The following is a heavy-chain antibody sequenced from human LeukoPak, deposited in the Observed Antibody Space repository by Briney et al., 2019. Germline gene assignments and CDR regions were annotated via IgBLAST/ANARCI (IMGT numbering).Heavy chain of an antibody. D-gene: IGHD1-26*01. V-gene: IGHV3-7*01. CDR2: IKQDGTEK. CDR3: ARGSRGTYPHRPAYYWYMDV. CDR1: RFSFSSFW. Sequence: GGSLRLFCAASRFSFSSFWMSWVRQTPGKGLEWVANIKQDGTEKYYVASVKGRFTISRDDAQNSLYLQTSSLRVEDTAVYYCARGSRGTYPHRPAYYWYMDVWGKGTTVTVSS. J-gene: IGHJ6*03.